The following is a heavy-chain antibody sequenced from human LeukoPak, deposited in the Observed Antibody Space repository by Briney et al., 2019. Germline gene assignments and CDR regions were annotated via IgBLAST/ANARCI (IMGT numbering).Heavy chain of an antibody. D-gene: IGHD6-13*01. CDR2: ISSNGGST. V-gene: IGHV3-64D*06. Sequence: GGSLRLSCSASGFTFSSYAMHWVRQAPGKGLEYVSAISSNGGSTYYADSVKGRFTISSDNSTSTLYLQMCSLRAEDTAVYYCVKDLVATAPDYWGQGTLVTVSS. CDR1: GFTFSSYA. CDR3: VKDLVATAPDY. J-gene: IGHJ4*02.